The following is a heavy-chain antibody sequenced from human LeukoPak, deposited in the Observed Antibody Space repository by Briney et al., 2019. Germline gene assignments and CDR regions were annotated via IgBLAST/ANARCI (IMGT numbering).Heavy chain of an antibody. J-gene: IGHJ6*03. V-gene: IGHV4-59*01. CDR3: ARGGYCSGGSCYAPILGYYYYMDV. CDR1: GGSISSYY. CDR2: FYYSGST. Sequence: PSETLSLTCTVSGGSISSYYWSWIRQPPGKGLEWIGYFYYSGSTNYNTSLKSRVTISVDTSKNQFSLKLSSVTAADTAVYYCARGGYCSGGSCYAPILGYYYYMDVWGKGTTVTVSS. D-gene: IGHD2-15*01.